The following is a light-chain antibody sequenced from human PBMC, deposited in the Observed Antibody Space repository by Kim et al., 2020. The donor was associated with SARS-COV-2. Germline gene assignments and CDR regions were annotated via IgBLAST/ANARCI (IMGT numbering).Light chain of an antibody. Sequence: QSALTQPASVSGSPGQSITISCTGTSSDVGGYNYVSWYQQNPGKVPKLMIYDVTKRPSGVSNRFSGSKSGNTASLTISRLQAEDEADYYCTSYTSSTTVVFGGGTQLTVL. V-gene: IGLV2-14*01. CDR3: TSYTSSTTVV. CDR1: SSDVGGYNY. J-gene: IGLJ3*02. CDR2: DVT.